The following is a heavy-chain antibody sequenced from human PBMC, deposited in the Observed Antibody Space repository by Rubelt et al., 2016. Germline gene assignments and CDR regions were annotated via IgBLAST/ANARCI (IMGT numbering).Heavy chain of an antibody. V-gene: IGHV3-23*04. Sequence: VQLVESGGGVVQPGRSLRLSCVASGFTFSDHYMDWVRQVPGRGLEWVSAITGGGDTTHYTDSVRGRFTISRDDSMNTLWLQMNSLRAEDTAVYYCAREWKYQREGMDVWGQGTTVTVSS. D-gene: IGHD2-2*01. CDR1: GFTFSDHY. CDR2: ITGGGDTT. CDR3: AREWKYQREGMDV. J-gene: IGHJ6*02.